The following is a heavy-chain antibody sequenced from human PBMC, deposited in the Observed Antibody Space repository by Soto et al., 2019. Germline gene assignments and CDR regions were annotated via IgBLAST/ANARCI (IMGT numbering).Heavy chain of an antibody. J-gene: IGHJ6*02. CDR2: TTYDGGIK. V-gene: IGHV3-30*03. CDR3: AGALENPYCDYGLNV. Sequence: GGSLRLSCAASGFRFSSYGMEWVRLSPGKGLEWVASTTYDGGIKHYVDSVKGRFTISRDNSKNTLYLQMNSLRVEDTDTYYCAGALENPYCDYGLNVWGQGIPVTVSS. D-gene: IGHD1-1*01. CDR1: GFRFSSYG.